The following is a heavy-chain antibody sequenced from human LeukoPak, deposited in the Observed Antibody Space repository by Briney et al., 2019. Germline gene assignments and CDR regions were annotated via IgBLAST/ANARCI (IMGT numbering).Heavy chain of an antibody. D-gene: IGHD2-2*01. CDR3: ARRVVPAALDY. CDR1: GYTFTSYG. J-gene: IGHJ4*02. V-gene: IGHV1-2*02. CDR2: INPNSGGT. Sequence: ASVKVSCKASGYTFTSYGISWVRQAPGQGLEWMGWINPNSGGTNYAQKFQGRVTMTRDTSISTAYMELSRLRSDDTAVYYCARRVVPAALDYWGQGTLVTVSS.